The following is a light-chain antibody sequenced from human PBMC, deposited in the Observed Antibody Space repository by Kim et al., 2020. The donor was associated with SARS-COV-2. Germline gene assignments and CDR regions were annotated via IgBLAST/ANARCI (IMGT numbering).Light chain of an antibody. CDR1: SDNVASNY. V-gene: IGLV6-57*03. J-gene: IGLJ2*01. Sequence: KTVIIACTRRSDNVASNYVEWYQQRPRSAPPTVMSEDNQRPSAVPARLSGSIDSSSNSSSLPISGLKTEDEAAYYCQSYDSSNLVVFGGGTQLTVL. CDR2: EDN. CDR3: QSYDSSNLVV.